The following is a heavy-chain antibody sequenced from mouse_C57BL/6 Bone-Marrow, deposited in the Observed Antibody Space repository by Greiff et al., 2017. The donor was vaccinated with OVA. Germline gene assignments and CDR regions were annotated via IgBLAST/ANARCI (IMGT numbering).Heavy chain of an antibody. D-gene: IGHD1-1*01. CDR3: ARENCGSSYDAFAY. CDR2: IHPTSGST. CDR1: GYTFTSYW. Sequence: VQLQQPGAELVKPGASVKLSCKASGYTFTSYWMHWVKQRPGQGLEWIGMIHPTSGSTNYNEKFKGKATLTVDKSSSTAYMQLSSLTSEDSAVYYGARENCGSSYDAFAYWGQGTLVTVSA. J-gene: IGHJ3*01. V-gene: IGHV1-64*01.